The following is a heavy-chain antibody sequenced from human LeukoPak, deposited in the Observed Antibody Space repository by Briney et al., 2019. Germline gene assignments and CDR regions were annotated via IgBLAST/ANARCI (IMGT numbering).Heavy chain of an antibody. CDR2: INPLASSI. D-gene: IGHD3-22*01. V-gene: IGHV3-21*01. J-gene: IGHJ4*02. CDR3: ARLRRNSDRSGYYYYYDY. Sequence: GGSLRLSCEASGLIFSDYSFNWIRQAPGKGLEGVSSINPLASSIYYADSVKGRFIISRDNAKNSLYLQMDSLRAEDTAFYYCARLRRNSDRSGYYYYYDYWGQGTLVTVSS. CDR1: GLIFSDYS.